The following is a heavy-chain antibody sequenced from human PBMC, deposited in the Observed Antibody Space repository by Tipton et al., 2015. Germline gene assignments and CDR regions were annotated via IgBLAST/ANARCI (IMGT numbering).Heavy chain of an antibody. D-gene: IGHD2-8*01. CDR3: ARQPLVYAINGWLDS. CDR2: TYPGDSDA. Sequence: QSGAEVKKPGESLKISCKGSGSGFINTWIAWVRQMPGKGLEWMGITYPGDSDAKYSPSFQGQVTISVDKSINSAYLQWSSLKASDTAIYYCARQPLVYAINGWLDSWGQGTLVTVSS. V-gene: IGHV5-51*01. J-gene: IGHJ5*01. CDR1: GSGFINTW.